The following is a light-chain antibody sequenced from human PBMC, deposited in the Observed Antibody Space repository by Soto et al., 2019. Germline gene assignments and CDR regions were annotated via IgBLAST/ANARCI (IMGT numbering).Light chain of an antibody. CDR1: QSVSSN. J-gene: IGKJ1*01. Sequence: EIVMTQSPATLSVSPGERATLSCRASQSVSSNLAWYQQKPGQAPRLLTYGASTRATGIPARFSGSGSGTEFTLTISSLQSEDFAVYYCHQYNNWPQAFGQGTKVEIK. CDR3: HQYNNWPQA. V-gene: IGKV3-15*01. CDR2: GAS.